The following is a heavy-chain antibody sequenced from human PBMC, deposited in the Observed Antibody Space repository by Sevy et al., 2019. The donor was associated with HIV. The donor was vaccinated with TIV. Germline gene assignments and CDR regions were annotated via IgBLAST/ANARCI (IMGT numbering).Heavy chain of an antibody. D-gene: IGHD2-2*01. Sequence: GGSLRLSCAASGFTFSSYWMSWVRQAPGKGLEWVANIKQDGSEKYYVDSVKGRFTISRDNAKNSLYLQMNSLRAEDTAVYYCARDPRVVLAAIMVWGLTDSVAYYMDVWGKGTTVTVSS. CDR2: IKQDGSEK. CDR3: ARDPRVVLAAIMVWGLTDSVAYYMDV. J-gene: IGHJ6*03. V-gene: IGHV3-7*03. CDR1: GFTFSSYW.